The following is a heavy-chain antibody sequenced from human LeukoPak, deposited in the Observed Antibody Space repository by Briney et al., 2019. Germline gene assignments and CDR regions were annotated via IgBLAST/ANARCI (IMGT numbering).Heavy chain of an antibody. CDR1: NYTFSKYG. V-gene: IGHV1-18*01. Sequence: ASVKVSCKASNYTFSKYGVIWVRQAPGQGLEWMGWISGFDGDTKSAQKFQDRVTMTIDTSTNTAYMEMTSLRSDDTAVYFCAREDSIATAGTDYWGQGALVTVSS. D-gene: IGHD6-13*01. CDR2: ISGFDGDT. CDR3: AREDSIATAGTDY. J-gene: IGHJ4*02.